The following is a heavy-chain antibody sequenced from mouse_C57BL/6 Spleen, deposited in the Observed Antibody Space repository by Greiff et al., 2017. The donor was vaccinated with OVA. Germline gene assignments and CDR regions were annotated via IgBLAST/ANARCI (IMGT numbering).Heavy chain of an antibody. CDR3: ARDQPSYYAMDY. J-gene: IGHJ4*01. D-gene: IGHD6-1*01. CDR2: ISSGSSTI. CDR1: GFTFSDYG. Sequence: EVMLVESGGGLVKPGGFLKLSCAASGFTFSDYGMHWVRQAPEKGLEWVAYISSGSSTIYYADTVKGRFTISRDNAKNTLFLQMTSLRSEDTAMYYCARDQPSYYAMDYWGQGTSVTVSS. V-gene: IGHV5-17*01.